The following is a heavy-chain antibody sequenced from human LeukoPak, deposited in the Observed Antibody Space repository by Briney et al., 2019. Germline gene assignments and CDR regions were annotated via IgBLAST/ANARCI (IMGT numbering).Heavy chain of an antibody. CDR1: RGTFSSYA. CDR3: ARGVAGSSGWPAYNWFDP. D-gene: IGHD6-19*01. V-gene: IGHV1-69*05. Sequence: SSVKVSCKASRGTFSSYAISWVRQAPGQGPEWMGGIIPIFGTANYAQKFQGRVTITTDESTSTAYMELSSLRSEDTAVYYCARGVAGSSGWPAYNWFDPWGQGTLVTVSS. J-gene: IGHJ5*02. CDR2: IIPIFGTA.